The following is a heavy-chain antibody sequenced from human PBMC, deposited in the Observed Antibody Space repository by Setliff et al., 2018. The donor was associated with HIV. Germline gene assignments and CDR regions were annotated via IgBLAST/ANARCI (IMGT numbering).Heavy chain of an antibody. Sequence: GASVKVSCKASGYTFTDYYLHWVRQAPGQGPEWMGLINPNGGSTIYAQKFEDRLTVTSDTATTTLYMELRSLRFDDTAMYYCASSNWQLVADHWVQGTPVTVSS. CDR3: ASSNWQLVADH. D-gene: IGHD6-13*01. CDR1: GYTFTDYY. CDR2: INPNGGST. V-gene: IGHV1-46*01. J-gene: IGHJ5*02.